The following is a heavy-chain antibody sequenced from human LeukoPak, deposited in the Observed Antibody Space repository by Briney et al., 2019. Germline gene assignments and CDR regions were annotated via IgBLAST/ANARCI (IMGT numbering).Heavy chain of an antibody. CDR2: IYTSGST. J-gene: IGHJ6*02. V-gene: IGHV4-4*07. D-gene: IGHD3-3*01. CDR3: ARDGGGSSLFYYYGMDV. Sequence: SETLSLTCTVSGGSISSYYWSWIRQPAGKGPEWIGRIYTSGSTNYNPSLKSRVTMSVDTSKNQFSLKLSSVTAADTAVHYCARDGGGSSLFYYYGMDVWGQGTTVTVSS. CDR1: GGSISSYY.